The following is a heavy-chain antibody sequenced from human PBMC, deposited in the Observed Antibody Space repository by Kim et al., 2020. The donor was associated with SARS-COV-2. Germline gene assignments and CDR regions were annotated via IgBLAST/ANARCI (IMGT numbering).Heavy chain of an antibody. Sequence: NPSLKSRVTISVATSKNQFSLKLSSVTAADTAVYYCARDRLEYSSSSLDYWGQGTLVTVSS. D-gene: IGHD6-6*01. V-gene: IGHV4-30-2*05. CDR3: ARDRLEYSSSSLDY. J-gene: IGHJ4*02.